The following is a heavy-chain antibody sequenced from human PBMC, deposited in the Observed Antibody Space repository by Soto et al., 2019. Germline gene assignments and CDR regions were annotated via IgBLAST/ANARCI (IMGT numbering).Heavy chain of an antibody. CDR2: VYHNENT. CDR1: GDSINDFAYY. V-gene: IGHV4-39*01. D-gene: IGHD3-16*01. Sequence: QLHLQESGPGLVRPSETQSLTSTVSGDSINDFAYYWGWIRQPPGKGREWIGTVYHNENTYYNPSLKSRVTISVDTAKNQFSLNLRSVTAADTDIYFCARRERYYGSPGWFDPWGQGALVTVSS. J-gene: IGHJ5*02. CDR3: ARRERYYGSPGWFDP.